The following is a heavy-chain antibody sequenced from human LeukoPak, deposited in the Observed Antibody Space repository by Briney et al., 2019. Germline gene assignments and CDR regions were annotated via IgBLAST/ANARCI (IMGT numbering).Heavy chain of an antibody. CDR1: GFTFSSYG. CDR2: ISGSGGST. Sequence: GGTLRLSCAASGFTFSSYGMSWVRQAPGKGLEWVSAISGSGGSTYYADSVKGRFTISRDNSKNTLYLQMNSLRAEDTAVYYCARYRGSGWVSLDYWGQGTLVTVSS. V-gene: IGHV3-23*01. J-gene: IGHJ4*02. D-gene: IGHD6-25*01. CDR3: ARYRGSGWVSLDY.